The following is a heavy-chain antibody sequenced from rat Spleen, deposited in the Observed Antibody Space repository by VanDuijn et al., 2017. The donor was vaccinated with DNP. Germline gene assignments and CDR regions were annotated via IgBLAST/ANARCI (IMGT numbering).Heavy chain of an antibody. V-gene: IGHV5-20*01. CDR2: ISYDGGST. D-gene: IGHD1-5*01. J-gene: IGHJ2*01. Sequence: EVQLVETGGGLVQPGRSLKVSCAASGFTFTDYGMAWVLQAPTKGLEWVASISYDGGSTFYRDSVKGRFTISRDNAKSTLYLQMNSLRSEDMATYYCARGSITTFDYWGQGVMVTVSS. CDR3: ARGSITTFDY. CDR1: GFTFTDYG.